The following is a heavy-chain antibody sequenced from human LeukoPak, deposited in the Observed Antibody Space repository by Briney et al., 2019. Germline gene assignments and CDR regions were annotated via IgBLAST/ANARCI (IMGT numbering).Heavy chain of an antibody. D-gene: IGHD2-15*01. CDR2: IYHSGST. CDR1: GGSISSSNW. Sequence: SETLSLTCAVSGGSISSSNWWSWVRQPPGKGLEWIGEIYHSGSTNYNPSLKSRVTISVDKSKNQFSLKLSSVTAADTAVYYCARQAGYCSGGSCLEVSWFDPWGQGTLVTVSS. J-gene: IGHJ5*02. CDR3: ARQAGYCSGGSCLEVSWFDP. V-gene: IGHV4-4*02.